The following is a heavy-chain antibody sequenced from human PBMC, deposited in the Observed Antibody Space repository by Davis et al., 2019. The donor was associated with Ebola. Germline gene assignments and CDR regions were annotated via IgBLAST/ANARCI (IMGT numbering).Heavy chain of an antibody. J-gene: IGHJ5*02. V-gene: IGHV4-59*12. CDR1: GGSISSYY. Sequence: SETLSLTCTVSGGSISSYYWSWIRQPPGKGLEWIGYIYSSGSTSYNPSLNSRVSISVDTSRNQFSLNLSSVTAADTAVYYCARGGSPYLRFLEWLKVDWFDPWGQGTLVTVSS. CDR3: ARGGSPYLRFLEWLKVDWFDP. D-gene: IGHD3-3*01. CDR2: IYSSGST.